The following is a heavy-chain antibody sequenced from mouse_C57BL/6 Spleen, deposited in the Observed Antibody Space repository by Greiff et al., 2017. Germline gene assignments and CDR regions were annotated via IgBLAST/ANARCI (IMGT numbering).Heavy chain of an antibody. Sequence: EVHLVESGPGLVKPSQSLSLTCSVTGYSITSGYYWNWIRQFPGNKLEWMGYISYDGSNNYNPSLKNRISITRDTSKNQFFLKLNSVTTEDTATYYCARDDYYAMDYWGQGTSVTVSS. CDR2: ISYDGSN. CDR1: GYSITSGYY. CDR3: ARDDYYAMDY. J-gene: IGHJ4*01. V-gene: IGHV3-6*01.